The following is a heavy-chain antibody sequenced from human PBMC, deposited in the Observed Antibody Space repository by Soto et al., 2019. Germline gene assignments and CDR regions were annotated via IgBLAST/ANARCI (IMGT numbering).Heavy chain of an antibody. CDR2: INAGNGKT. Sequence: QVQLVQSGAEVKKPGASVKVSCKASGYTFSNYATHWVRQAPGQRLEWMGWINAGNGKTKYSQNFQGRVTITRDTSASTAYMELSSLRSEDTAVYYCANNDNYYYYGMDVWGQGTTVTVSS. D-gene: IGHD3-9*01. J-gene: IGHJ6*02. CDR3: ANNDNYYYYGMDV. V-gene: IGHV1-3*01. CDR1: GYTFSNYA.